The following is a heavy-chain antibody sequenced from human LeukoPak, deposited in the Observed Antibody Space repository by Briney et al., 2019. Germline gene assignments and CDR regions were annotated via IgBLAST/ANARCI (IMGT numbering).Heavy chain of an antibody. V-gene: IGHV3-48*01. CDR2: IRSTSSTI. CDR1: GFTFSNYG. Sequence: GGSLRLSXVASGFTFSNYGMIWVRQAPGKGLEWLSYIRSTSSTINYADSVKGRFTISRDNGKNSLFLQMNSLRAGDTAVYYCARLRCGASGSRSFHSDCWGQGTLVTVSS. J-gene: IGHJ4*02. CDR3: ARLRCGASGSRSFHSDC. D-gene: IGHD2-15*01.